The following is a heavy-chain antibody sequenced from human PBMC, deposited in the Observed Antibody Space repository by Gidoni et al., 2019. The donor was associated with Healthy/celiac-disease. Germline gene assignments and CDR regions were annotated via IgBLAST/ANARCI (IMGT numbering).Heavy chain of an antibody. CDR3: ARDEDIVVVPAAMGRYYYYGMDV. Sequence: EVQLVESGGGLVKPGGSLRLSCAASGFTFSSYSMNWVRQAPGKGLEWVSSISSSSSYIYYADSVKGRFTISRDNAKNSLYLQMNSLRAEDTAVYYCARDEDIVVVPAAMGRYYYYGMDVWGQGTTVTVSS. CDR2: ISSSSSYI. CDR1: GFTFSSYS. D-gene: IGHD2-2*01. J-gene: IGHJ6*02. V-gene: IGHV3-21*01.